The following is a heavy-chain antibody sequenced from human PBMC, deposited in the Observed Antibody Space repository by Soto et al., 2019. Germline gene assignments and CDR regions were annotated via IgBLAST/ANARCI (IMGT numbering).Heavy chain of an antibody. J-gene: IGHJ6*02. CDR2: VHHSWGS. V-gene: IGHV4-59*08. D-gene: IGHD3-10*01. Sequence: QVQLQESGPGLVKPSETMSLSCTVSGGSISSYYWSWFRQAPGKRMDWIGYVHHSWGSSYNPSLQRRVAISLDTSKSQFSLKVTSVTATATAVYYCARQGFGPLHGLVDVWGQGTTVTVSS. CDR3: ARQGFGPLHGLVDV. CDR1: GGSISSYY.